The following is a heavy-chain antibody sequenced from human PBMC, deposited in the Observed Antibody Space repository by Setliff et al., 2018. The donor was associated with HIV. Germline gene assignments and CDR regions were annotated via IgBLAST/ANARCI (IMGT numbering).Heavy chain of an antibody. V-gene: IGHV4-34*01. Sequence: PSETLSLTCAVYGGSFSGYYWTWIRQPPGKGLEWIGEINHSGSTNYNSSLKSRVTISVDTSNNHFSLKLTSVTAADTAVYYCARGTLYYDYVWGTPFPFDYWGQGTLVTVSS. J-gene: IGHJ4*02. CDR2: INHSGST. CDR1: GGSFSGYY. D-gene: IGHD3-16*01. CDR3: ARGTLYYDYVWGTPFPFDY.